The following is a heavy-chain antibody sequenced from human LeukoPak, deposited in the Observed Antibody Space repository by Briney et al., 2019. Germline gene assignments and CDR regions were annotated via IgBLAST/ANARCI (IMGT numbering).Heavy chain of an antibody. V-gene: IGHV4-39*07. CDR3: ARGRRDGYNLRHFDY. Sequence: PSETLSLTCTVSGGSISSSSYYWGWIRQPPGKGLEWIGSIYYSGSTYYNPSLKSRVSISLDTSKNQFSLKLRSVSAADAAVYFCARGRRDGYNLRHFDYWSQGTLVTVSS. D-gene: IGHD5-24*01. CDR2: IYYSGST. J-gene: IGHJ4*02. CDR1: GGSISSSSYY.